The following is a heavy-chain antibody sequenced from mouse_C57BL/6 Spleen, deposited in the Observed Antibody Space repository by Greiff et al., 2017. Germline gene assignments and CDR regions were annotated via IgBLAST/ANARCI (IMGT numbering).Heavy chain of an antibody. J-gene: IGHJ2*01. D-gene: IGHD2-3*01. CDR3: ARSGGYYERGYYFDY. V-gene: IGHV1-55*01. Sequence: QVQLQQPGAELVKPGASVKMSCKASGYTFTSYWITWVKQRPGQGLAWIGDIYPGSGSTNYNEKFKSKATLTVDTSSSTAYMQLSSLTSEDSAVYYCARSGGYYERGYYFDYWGQGTTLTVSS. CDR2: IYPGSGST. CDR1: GYTFTSYW.